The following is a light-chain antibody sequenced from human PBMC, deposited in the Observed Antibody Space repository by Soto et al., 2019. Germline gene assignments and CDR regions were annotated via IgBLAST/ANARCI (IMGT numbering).Light chain of an antibody. CDR3: MQALQTPVT. J-gene: IGKJ4*01. CDR1: QSLLHSNGYNY. V-gene: IGKV2-28*01. Sequence: DIVMTQSPLSLPVTPGEPASISCRSSQSLLHSNGYNYLDWYLQKPGQSPQLLIYLGSNRASGVPDRFSGSGSGTDFTLKISRVEAEDVGLYYCMQALQTPVTFGGGTKVEIK. CDR2: LGS.